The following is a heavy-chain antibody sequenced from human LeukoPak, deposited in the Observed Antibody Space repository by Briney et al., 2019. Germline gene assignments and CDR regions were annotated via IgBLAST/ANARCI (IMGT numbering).Heavy chain of an antibody. CDR2: ISGSGGST. CDR3: AKAVTTFYYYGMDV. J-gene: IGHJ6*02. CDR1: GFTFNSYA. D-gene: IGHD4-17*01. Sequence: GGSLRLSCAASGFTFNSYAMSWVRQAPGKGLEWVSAISGSGGSTYYADSVKGRFTISRDNSKNTLYLQMNSLRAEDTAVYYCAKAVTTFYYYGMDVWGQGTTVTVSS. V-gene: IGHV3-23*01.